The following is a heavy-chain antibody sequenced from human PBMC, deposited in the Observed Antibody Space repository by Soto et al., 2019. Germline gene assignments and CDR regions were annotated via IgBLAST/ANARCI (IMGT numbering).Heavy chain of an antibody. D-gene: IGHD3-10*01. Sequence: GESLKISCQGSGYSFANYWIAWVRQMPGKGLEWLGVIYPGDSDTRYSPSFRGQVTISADKSISHVYLQWSSLKASDNDMYYCARNRLRQYYYGMDVWGQGTTVTVSS. CDR2: IYPGDSDT. J-gene: IGHJ6*02. CDR1: GYSFANYW. CDR3: ARNRLRQYYYGMDV. V-gene: IGHV5-51*01.